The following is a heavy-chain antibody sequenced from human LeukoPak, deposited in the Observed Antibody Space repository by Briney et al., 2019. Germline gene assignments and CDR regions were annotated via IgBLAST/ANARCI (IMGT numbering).Heavy chain of an antibody. D-gene: IGHD5-24*01. CDR3: AKDRWLQGFVKLGPFDY. Sequence: GWSLRLSCAASGFTFSSYGMHWVRQAPGKGLEWVAVISYDGSNKYDADSVKGRFTISRDNSKNTLYLQMNSLRAEDTAVYYCAKDRWLQGFVKLGPFDYWGQGTLVTVSS. CDR2: ISYDGSNK. V-gene: IGHV3-30*18. J-gene: IGHJ4*02. CDR1: GFTFSSYG.